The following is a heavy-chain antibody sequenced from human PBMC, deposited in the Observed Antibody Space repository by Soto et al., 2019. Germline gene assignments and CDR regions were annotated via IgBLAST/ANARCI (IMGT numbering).Heavy chain of an antibody. CDR3: ARGLGLGDY. Sequence: QVQLVQSGAEVKKPGAAVKLSCKASGYTFTSYYIHLVRQAPGQGLEWIGIINPNGGSTNYAYTLKGRLTVTRDTSTATVYMELGALTSEDTAVYYCARGLGLGDYWGQGTLVTVSS. D-gene: IGHD3-9*01. J-gene: IGHJ4*02. V-gene: IGHV1-46*04. CDR2: INPNGGST. CDR1: GYTFTSYY.